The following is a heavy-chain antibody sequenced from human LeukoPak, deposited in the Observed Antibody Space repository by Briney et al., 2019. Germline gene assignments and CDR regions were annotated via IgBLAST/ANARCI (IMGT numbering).Heavy chain of an antibody. CDR1: GFTFSSYA. J-gene: IGHJ4*02. Sequence: GGSPRLSCAASGFTFSSYAMSWVRQAPGKGLEWVSAISGSGGSTYYADSVKGRFTISRDNSKNTLYLQMNSLRAEDTAVCYCAREMQGYCGGDCYVLGYWGQGTLVTVSS. CDR2: ISGSGGST. CDR3: AREMQGYCGGDCYVLGY. V-gene: IGHV3-23*01. D-gene: IGHD2-21*02.